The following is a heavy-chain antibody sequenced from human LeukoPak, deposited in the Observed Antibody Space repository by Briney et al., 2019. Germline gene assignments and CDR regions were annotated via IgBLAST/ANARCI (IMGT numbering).Heavy chain of an antibody. CDR2: INHSGST. Sequence: SSETLSLTCTVSGDSVSSSNYYWSWIRQPPGKGLEWIGEINHSGSTNYNPSLKSRVTISVDTSKNQFSLKLSSVTAADTAVYYCARVTGERNRRIAAAGTGRWFDPWGQGTLVTVSS. CDR1: GDSVSSSNYY. J-gene: IGHJ5*02. CDR3: ARVTGERNRRIAAAGTGRWFDP. V-gene: IGHV4-39*07. D-gene: IGHD6-13*01.